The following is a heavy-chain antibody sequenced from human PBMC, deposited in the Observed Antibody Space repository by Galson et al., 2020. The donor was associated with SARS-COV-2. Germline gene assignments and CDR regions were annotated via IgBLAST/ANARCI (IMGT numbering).Heavy chain of an antibody. CDR2: ISAIGSFT. V-gene: IGHV3-11*06. CDR3: ARLFDI. Sequence: GESLKISCAASGFLFSYYYISWIRQAPGKGLVLVLYISAIGSFTTYPPSVKGRFTISRDNARNALFLQMTSLRPEDTAVYSCARLFDIWGQGTLVTVAS. CDR1: GFLFSYYY. J-gene: IGHJ3*02.